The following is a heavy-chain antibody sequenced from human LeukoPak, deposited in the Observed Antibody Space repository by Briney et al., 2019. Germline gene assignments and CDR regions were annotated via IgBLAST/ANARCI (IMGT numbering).Heavy chain of an antibody. CDR1: GYSISSGYY. CDR2: IYHSGST. D-gene: IGHD2-2*01. J-gene: IGHJ4*02. V-gene: IGHV4-38-2*01. Sequence: SETLSLTCGVSGYSISSGYYWGWVRQPPGKGLEWIGSIYHSGSTYCNPSLKSRVTMSVDTSKNQFSLRLNSVTASDTAVYYSARTRYHLSIDCLEYWGQGTLVTVSS. CDR3: ARTRYHLSIDCLEY.